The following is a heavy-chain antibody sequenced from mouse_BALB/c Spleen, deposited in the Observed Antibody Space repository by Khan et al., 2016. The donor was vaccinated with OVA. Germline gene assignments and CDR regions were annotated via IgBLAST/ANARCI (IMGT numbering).Heavy chain of an antibody. Sequence: DVKLVESGGGLVKPGGSLKLSCAASGFTFSSYAVSWIRQTPEKRLEWVASINSGGSTYYPDSVKGRFTISRDDARNILYLQMSSLRSEDTAMYYCTRLADYWGQGTSVTVSS. CDR3: TRLADY. CDR1: GFTFSSYA. J-gene: IGHJ4*01. V-gene: IGHV5-6-5*01. CDR2: INSGGST.